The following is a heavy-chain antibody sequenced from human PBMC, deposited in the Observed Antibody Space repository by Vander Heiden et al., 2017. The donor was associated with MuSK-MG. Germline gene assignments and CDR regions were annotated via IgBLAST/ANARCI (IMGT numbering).Heavy chain of an antibody. CDR3: TKDILPAGPAFDI. V-gene: IGHV3-11*01. CDR1: GFTFSDYY. CDR2: IGPSGSDI. D-gene: IGHD2-2*01. J-gene: IGHJ3*02. Sequence: QVQLVESGGDLVKPGGSLRLSCAASGFTFSDYYMTWIRPAPGRGLEWVSYIGPSGSDIFYADSVKGRFTISRDNAKKSLYLQVNSLRAEDTAVYYCTKDILPAGPAFDIWGQGTMVTVSP.